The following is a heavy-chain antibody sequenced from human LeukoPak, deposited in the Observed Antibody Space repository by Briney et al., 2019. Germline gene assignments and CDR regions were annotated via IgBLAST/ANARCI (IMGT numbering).Heavy chain of an antibody. V-gene: IGHV4-59*01. D-gene: IGHD4-11*01. J-gene: IGHJ5*02. CDR2: IYYSGST. CDR1: GGSISSYY. Sequence: SETLSLTCTVSGGSISSYYWSWIRQPPGKGLEWIGYIYYSGSTNYNPSLKSRVTISVGTSKNQFSLKLSSVTAADTAVYYCARDRDYRFDPWGQGTLVTVSS. CDR3: ARDRDYRFDP.